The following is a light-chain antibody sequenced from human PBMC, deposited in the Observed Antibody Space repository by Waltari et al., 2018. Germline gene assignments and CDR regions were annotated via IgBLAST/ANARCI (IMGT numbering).Light chain of an antibody. CDR1: QGMSNF. CDR3: QQLDTYPRT. CDR2: AAS. J-gene: IGKJ1*01. V-gene: IGKV1-9*01. Sequence: IQLTQSPSTLSASVGDRVTITCRASQGMSNFLAWYQQKPGKAPEVLISAASTLRTGVPSRFSGRGSGTDFTLTISSLQPEDFATYFCQQLDTYPRTFGQGTKVEIK.